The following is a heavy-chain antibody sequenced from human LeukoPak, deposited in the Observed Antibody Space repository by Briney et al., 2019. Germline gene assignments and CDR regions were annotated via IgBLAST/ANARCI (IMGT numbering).Heavy chain of an antibody. CDR1: GFTFSSYG. Sequence: GGSLKLSCAASGFTFSSYGMTWVRQAPGKGLEWVANIKQDGSEKYYVGSVKGRFTISRDNAKNSLSLQMNSLRAEDTAVYYCARDIQGDTARPLPDYWGQGTLVTVSS. V-gene: IGHV3-7*01. CDR2: IKQDGSEK. CDR3: ARDIQGDTARPLPDY. D-gene: IGHD5-18*01. J-gene: IGHJ4*02.